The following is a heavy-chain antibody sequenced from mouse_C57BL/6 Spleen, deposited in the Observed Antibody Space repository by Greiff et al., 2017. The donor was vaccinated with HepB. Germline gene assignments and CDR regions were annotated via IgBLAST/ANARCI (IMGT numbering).Heavy chain of an antibody. V-gene: IGHV1-39*01. CDR2: INPNYGTT. CDR3: AVYYGNWGYFDY. Sequence: VQLQQSGPELVKPGASVKISCKASGYSFTDYNMNWVKQSNGKSLEWIGVINPNYGTTSYNEKFKSKATLTVDTSSSTAYMQLSSLTSEDSAVYYCAVYYGNWGYFDYWGQGTTLTVSS. J-gene: IGHJ2*01. CDR1: GYSFTDYN. D-gene: IGHD2-1*01.